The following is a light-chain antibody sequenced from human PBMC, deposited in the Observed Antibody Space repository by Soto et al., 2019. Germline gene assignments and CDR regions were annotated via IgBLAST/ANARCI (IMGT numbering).Light chain of an antibody. Sequence: EIVLTQSPGTLSLSPGKRATLSCRASQSVSSSYLAWYQQKPGQAPRLLIYGASSRATGIPDRFSGSGSGTDFTLTISRLEPEDFAVYYCQQYGSFPITFGQGTRLEIK. CDR3: QQYGSFPIT. CDR2: GAS. CDR1: QSVSSSY. V-gene: IGKV3-20*01. J-gene: IGKJ5*01.